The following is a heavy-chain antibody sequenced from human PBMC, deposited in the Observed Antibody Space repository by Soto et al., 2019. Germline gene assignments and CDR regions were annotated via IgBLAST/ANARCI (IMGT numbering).Heavy chain of an antibody. CDR1: GGSVSSAGYY. V-gene: IGHV4-31*03. D-gene: IGHD2-15*01. Sequence: PSETLSLTCTVSGGSVSSAGYYWSWIRQHPGGGLEWIGYIYYSGSTDYNPSLKSRVTISVDMSKNQFSLKLRSVTAADTAVYYCARDMSGYCSGDNCYSGIDYWGQGTLVTVSS. J-gene: IGHJ4*02. CDR3: ARDMSGYCSGDNCYSGIDY. CDR2: IYYSGST.